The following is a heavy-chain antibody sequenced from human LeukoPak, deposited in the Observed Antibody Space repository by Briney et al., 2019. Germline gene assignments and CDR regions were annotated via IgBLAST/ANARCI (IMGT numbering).Heavy chain of an antibody. CDR1: GYTLPDLS. V-gene: IGHV1-2*02. Sequence: ASVKVSCKVSGYTLPDLSMHWVRQAPGQGLEWMGWINPNSGGTNYAQNFQGRVTMTRDTSISTAYMELSRLRSDDTAVYYCVRDDVSPWGQGTLVTVSS. CDR3: VRDDVSP. J-gene: IGHJ5*02. CDR2: INPNSGGT.